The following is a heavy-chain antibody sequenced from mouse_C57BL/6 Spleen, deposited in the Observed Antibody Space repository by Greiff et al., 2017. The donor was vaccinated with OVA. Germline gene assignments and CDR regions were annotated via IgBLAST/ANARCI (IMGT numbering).Heavy chain of an antibody. D-gene: IGHD1-1*01. Sequence: QVQLKQSGPELVKPGASVKISCKASGYSFTSYYIHWVKQRPGQGLEWIGWIYPGSGNTKYNEKFKGKATLTADTSSSTAYMQLSSLTSEDSAVYYCARSDYGSSYPDYWGQGTTLTVSS. CDR2: IYPGSGNT. J-gene: IGHJ2*01. V-gene: IGHV1-66*01. CDR1: GYSFTSYY. CDR3: ARSDYGSSYPDY.